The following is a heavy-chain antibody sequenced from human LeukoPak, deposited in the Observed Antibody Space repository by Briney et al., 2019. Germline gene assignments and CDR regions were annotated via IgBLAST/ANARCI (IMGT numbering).Heavy chain of an antibody. D-gene: IGHD6-13*01. J-gene: IGHJ4*02. CDR1: GYTFTGYH. CDR3: ARDQGSLTRSWYTGY. V-gene: IGHV1-2*06. Sequence: ASVKVSCKTSGYTFTGYHIHWVRQAPGQGLEWMGRINPYSGDTNFAQKFQGRVTMTRDTSITTAYMDLSSLTPDDTAVYFCARDQGSLTRSWYTGYWGQGTQVTVSS. CDR2: INPYSGDT.